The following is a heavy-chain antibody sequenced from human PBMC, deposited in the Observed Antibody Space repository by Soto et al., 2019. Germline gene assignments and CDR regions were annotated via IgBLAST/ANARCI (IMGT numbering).Heavy chain of an antibody. Sequence: PSETLSLTCTVSGGSISSSSYYWGWIRQPPGKGLEWIGSIYYSGSTYYNPSLKSRVTISVDTSKNQFSLKLRSVTAADTAVYYCARRVGQSLVLYFDYWGQGTLVTVSS. V-gene: IGHV4-39*01. CDR3: ARRVGQSLVLYFDY. J-gene: IGHJ4*02. CDR1: GGSISSSSYY. D-gene: IGHD6-19*01. CDR2: IYYSGST.